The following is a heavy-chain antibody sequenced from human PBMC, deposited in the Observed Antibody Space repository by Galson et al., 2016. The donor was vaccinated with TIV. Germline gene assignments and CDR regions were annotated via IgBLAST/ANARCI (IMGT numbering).Heavy chain of an antibody. V-gene: IGHV1-69*01. Sequence: TSSSYPFNWVRQAPGQGLEWVGGFIPLFGTANYAQKFQGRVAISADESTSTLYMEVRSLRSEDTAVYYCARKRTIFGLVRGYYFDYWGQGTLVTVSS. CDR2: FIPLFGTA. D-gene: IGHD3/OR15-3a*01. CDR1: TSSSYP. J-gene: IGHJ4*02. CDR3: ARKRTIFGLVRGYYFDY.